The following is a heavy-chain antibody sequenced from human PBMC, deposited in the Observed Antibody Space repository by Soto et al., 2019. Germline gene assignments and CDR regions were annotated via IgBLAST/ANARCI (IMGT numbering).Heavy chain of an antibody. CDR3: ARRPWLSGYYDY. V-gene: IGHV5-51*01. CDR2: IYPADSET. Sequence: PGESLKISCKGSGYSFFSHWIGWVRQMPGKGLEWVGIIYPADSETRYSPSFQGQVTISVDKSINTAYLQWSSLKASDTAMYYCARRPWLSGYYDYWGQGXLVTVYS. CDR1: GYSFFSHW. J-gene: IGHJ4*02. D-gene: IGHD3-22*01.